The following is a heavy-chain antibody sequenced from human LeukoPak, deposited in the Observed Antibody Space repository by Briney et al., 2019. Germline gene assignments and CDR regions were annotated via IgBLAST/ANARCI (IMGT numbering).Heavy chain of an antibody. CDR3: ARGEMATATLSHWFDP. V-gene: IGHV1-69*13. D-gene: IGHD5-24*01. CDR1: GGTFSSYA. CDR2: IIPIFGTA. J-gene: IGHJ5*02. Sequence: SVKVSCKASGGTFSSYAISWVRQAPGQGLEWMGGIIPIFGTANYAQKFQGRVTVTADESTSTAYMELSSLRSEDTAVYYCARGEMATATLSHWFDPWGQGTLVTVSS.